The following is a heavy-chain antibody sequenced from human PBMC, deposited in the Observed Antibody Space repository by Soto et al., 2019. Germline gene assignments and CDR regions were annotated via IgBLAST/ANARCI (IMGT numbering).Heavy chain of an antibody. D-gene: IGHD4-17*01. Sequence: QVQLVQSGAGVKKPGSSVKVSCKASGGPFSSYTITWVRQAPGQGLEWMGRIIPILGIANYAQKFQGRVTITADKSTSTAYMELSSLRSEDTAVYYCARDGEYGDYASWGQGTLVTVSS. CDR2: IIPILGIA. CDR3: ARDGEYGDYAS. J-gene: IGHJ4*02. CDR1: GGPFSSYT. V-gene: IGHV1-69*08.